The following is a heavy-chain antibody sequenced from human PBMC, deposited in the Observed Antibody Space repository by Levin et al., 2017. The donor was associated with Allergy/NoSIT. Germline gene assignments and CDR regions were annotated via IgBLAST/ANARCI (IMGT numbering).Heavy chain of an antibody. CDR3: ARRDSDGSNSFDY. CDR2: IFPSDSDT. J-gene: IGHJ4*02. D-gene: IGHD4-23*01. CDR1: GYSFTSYW. V-gene: IGHV5-51*01. Sequence: GESLKISCQASGYSFTSYWFGWVRQRPGKGLEWMGLIFPSDSDTRVSPSFQGQIIMSVDKSISPAYLQWSSLKASDRAMYYCARRDSDGSNSFDYWGQGTLVTVSS.